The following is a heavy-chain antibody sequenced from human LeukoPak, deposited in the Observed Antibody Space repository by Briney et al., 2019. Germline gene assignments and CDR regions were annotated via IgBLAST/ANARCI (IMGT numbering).Heavy chain of an antibody. V-gene: IGHV3-30*02. D-gene: IGHD1-26*01. CDR3: AKDRYVSNPTFRELLQTDLDY. Sequence: PGGSLRLSCAASGFTFSSYGMHWVRQAPGKGLEWVAFIRYDGSNKYYADSVKGRFTISRDNSKNTLYLQMNSLRAEDTAVYYCAKDRYVSNPTFRELLQTDLDYWGQGTLVTVSS. CDR2: IRYDGSNK. CDR1: GFTFSSYG. J-gene: IGHJ4*02.